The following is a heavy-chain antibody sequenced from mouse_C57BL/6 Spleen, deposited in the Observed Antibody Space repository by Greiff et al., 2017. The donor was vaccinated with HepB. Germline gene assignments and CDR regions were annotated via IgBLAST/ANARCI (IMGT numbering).Heavy chain of an antibody. D-gene: IGHD1-1*01. J-gene: IGHJ1*03. CDR2: ISSGGSYT. CDR1: GFTFSSYG. CDR3: ARVGLLRGGDIDV. V-gene: IGHV5-6*01. Sequence: EVQLVESGGDLVKPGGSLKLSCAASGFTFSSYGMSWVRQTPDKRLEWVATISSGGSYTYYPDSVKGRFTISRDNAKNTLYLQMSSLKSEDTAMYYCARVGLLRGGDIDVWGTGTTVTVSS.